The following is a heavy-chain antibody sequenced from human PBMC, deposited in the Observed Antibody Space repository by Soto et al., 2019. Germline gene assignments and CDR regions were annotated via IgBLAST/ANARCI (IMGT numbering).Heavy chain of an antibody. CDR1: SGSISSSNW. CDR3: ACGYSYGYTLDY. V-gene: IGHV4-4*02. Sequence: PSETLSLTCAVSSGSISSSNWWSWVRQPPGKGLEWIGEIYHSGSTNYNPSLKSRVTISVDKSKNQFSLKLSSVTAADTAVYHCACGYSYGYTLDYWGQGTLVTVSS. J-gene: IGHJ4*02. CDR2: IYHSGST. D-gene: IGHD5-18*01.